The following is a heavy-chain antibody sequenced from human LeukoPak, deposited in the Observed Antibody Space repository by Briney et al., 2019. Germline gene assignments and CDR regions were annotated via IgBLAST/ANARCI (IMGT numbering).Heavy chain of an antibody. V-gene: IGHV3-9*01. D-gene: IGHD6-19*01. Sequence: GRSLRLSCAASGFTFDDYAMHWVRQAPGKGLEWVSGISWNSGSIGYADSVKGRFTISRDNAKNSLYLQTNSLRAEDTALYYCAKVTGFYFVAGYFDYWGQGTLVTVSS. CDR3: AKVTGFYFVAGYFDY. CDR2: ISWNSGSI. J-gene: IGHJ4*02. CDR1: GFTFDDYA.